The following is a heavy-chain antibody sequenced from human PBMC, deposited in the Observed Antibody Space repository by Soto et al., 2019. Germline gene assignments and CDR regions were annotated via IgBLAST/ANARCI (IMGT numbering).Heavy chain of an antibody. Sequence: PAGSLGLSGEACGFAFDTYARHWIRRGAGQGLEWVATMSYDGSKIYYRDSVRGRFSISRDDSKRTLYLQMNSLRAEDTAVYYCAKDRYPYYYYYLMDFWGPGATVTVS. V-gene: IGHV3-30*18. CDR3: AKDRYPYYYYYLMDF. D-gene: IGHD1-26*01. CDR2: MSYDGSKI. CDR1: GFAFDTYA. J-gene: IGHJ6*02.